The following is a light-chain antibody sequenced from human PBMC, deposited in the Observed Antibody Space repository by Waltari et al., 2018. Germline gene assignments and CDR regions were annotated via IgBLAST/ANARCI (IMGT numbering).Light chain of an antibody. Sequence: QSALTQPASVSGSPGQSITISCTGTSSDLGSYNLVSWYQQYPGKAPKVMIYENNKRPSGVSNRFSGSKSGNTASLTISGLQTEDEADYYCCSYAGSSTVVFGGGTKLTVL. CDR1: SSDLGSYNL. CDR3: CSYAGSSTVV. J-gene: IGLJ2*01. V-gene: IGLV2-23*01. CDR2: ENN.